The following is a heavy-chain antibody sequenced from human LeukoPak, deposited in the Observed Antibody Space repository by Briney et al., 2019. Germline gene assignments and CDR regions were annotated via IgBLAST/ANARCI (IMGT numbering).Heavy chain of an antibody. CDR3: AELGITMIGGV. CDR1: GFTFSSYW. CDR2: IKQDGSEK. Sequence: PGGSLRLSCAASGFTFSSYWMSWVRQAPGKGLEWVANIKQDGSEKYYVDSVKGRFIISRDNAKKSLYLQMNSLRAEDTAVYYCAELGITMIGGVWGKGTTVTISS. D-gene: IGHD3-10*02. J-gene: IGHJ6*04. V-gene: IGHV3-7*01.